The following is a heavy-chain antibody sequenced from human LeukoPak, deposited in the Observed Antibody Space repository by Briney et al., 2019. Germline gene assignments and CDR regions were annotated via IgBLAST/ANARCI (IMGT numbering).Heavy chain of an antibody. J-gene: IGHJ6*02. V-gene: IGHV1-18*01. CDR1: GYTFTSYG. CDR3: ARDPDRPGIAVAGYGMDV. Sequence: ASVKVSCKASGYTFTSYGISWVRQASGQGLEGMGWISAYNGNTNYAQKLQGRVTMTTDTSTSTAYMELRSLRSDDTAVYYCARDPDRPGIAVAGYGMDVWGQGTTVTVSS. D-gene: IGHD6-19*01. CDR2: ISAYNGNT.